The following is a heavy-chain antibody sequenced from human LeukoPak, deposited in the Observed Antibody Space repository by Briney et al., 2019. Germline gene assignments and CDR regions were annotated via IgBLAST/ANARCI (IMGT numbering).Heavy chain of an antibody. CDR2: IDPKRGVT. V-gene: IGHV1-2*02. CDR3: ARFGEDGDDMDV. Sequence: ASVKLSCKASGYNFTGYLLHWVRQAPGQGLEWMGWIDPKRGVTRYAQKFQGRVTLTRDTPMTTVYPELISLKSDDTARYFCARFGEDGDDMDVWGDGSTVTVSS. J-gene: IGHJ6*03. CDR1: GYNFTGYL. D-gene: IGHD3-16*01.